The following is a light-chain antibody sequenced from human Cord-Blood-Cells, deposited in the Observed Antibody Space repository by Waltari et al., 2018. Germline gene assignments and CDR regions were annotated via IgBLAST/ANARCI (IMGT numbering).Light chain of an antibody. J-gene: IGLJ2*01. CDR1: SSYVGSYNL. CDR2: EGS. CDR3: CSYAGSSTLV. Sequence: QSALTQPASVSGSPGQSITISCTGTSSYVGSYNLVSWYQKHPGKAPKLMIYEGSKRPSGVSNRFSGSKSGNTASLTISGLQAEDEADYYCCSYAGSSTLVFGGGTKLTVL. V-gene: IGLV2-23*01.